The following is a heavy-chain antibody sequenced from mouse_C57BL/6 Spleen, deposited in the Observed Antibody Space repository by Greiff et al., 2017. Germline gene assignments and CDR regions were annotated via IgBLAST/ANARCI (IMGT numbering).Heavy chain of an antibody. CDR3: ARWSNYDLYAMDY. CDR2: IDPSDSYT. CDR1: GYTFTSYW. Sequence: QVHVKQPGAELVMPGASVKLSCKASGYTFTSYWMHWVKQRPGQGLEWIGEIDPSDSYTNYNQKFKGKSTLTVDKSSSTAYMQLSSLTSEDSAVYDCARWSNYDLYAMDYWGQGTSVTVSS. V-gene: IGHV1-69*01. D-gene: IGHD2-5*01. J-gene: IGHJ4*01.